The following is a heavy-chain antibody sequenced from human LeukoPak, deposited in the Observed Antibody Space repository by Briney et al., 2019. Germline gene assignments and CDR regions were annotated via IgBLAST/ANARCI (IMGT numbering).Heavy chain of an antibody. J-gene: IGHJ5*02. D-gene: IGHD6-19*01. V-gene: IGHV1-18*04. CDR3: ARAPRYSSGWSNWFDP. CDR2: ISAYNGNT. Sequence: ASVKVSCKASGYTFPSYFMHWVRQAPGQGLEWMGWISAYNGNTNYAQKLQGRVTMTTDTSTSTAYMELRSLRSDDTAVYYCARAPRYSSGWSNWFDPWGQGTLVTVSS. CDR1: GYTFPSYF.